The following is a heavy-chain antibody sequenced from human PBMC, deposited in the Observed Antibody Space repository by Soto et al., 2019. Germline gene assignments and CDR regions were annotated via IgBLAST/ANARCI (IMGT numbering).Heavy chain of an antibody. CDR2: ISSSSSTI. CDR1: GFTFSSYS. D-gene: IGHD3-10*01. Sequence: EVQLVESGGGLVQPGGSLRLSCAASGFTFSSYSMNWVRQAPGKGLEWVSYISSSSSTIYYADSVKGRFTISRDNAKNALYLQMNSLRDEDTAVYYCARDTVRGVITYFDYWGQGTLVTVSS. V-gene: IGHV3-48*02. CDR3: ARDTVRGVITYFDY. J-gene: IGHJ4*02.